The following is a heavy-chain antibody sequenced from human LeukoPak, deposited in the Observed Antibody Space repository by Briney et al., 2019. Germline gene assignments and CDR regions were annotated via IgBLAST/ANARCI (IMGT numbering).Heavy chain of an antibody. Sequence: PGGSLRLSCAASGFTFSDYYMSWIRQAPGKGLEWVSHISTTSTYTNYADSVKGRFTISRDNAKSSLYLQMNSLRAEDTAVSYCARPRGTTGRIEDKDAFDIWGQGTMVTVSS. J-gene: IGHJ3*02. CDR1: GFTFSDYY. CDR2: ISTTSTYT. V-gene: IGHV3-11*03. D-gene: IGHD1-1*01. CDR3: ARPRGTTGRIEDKDAFDI.